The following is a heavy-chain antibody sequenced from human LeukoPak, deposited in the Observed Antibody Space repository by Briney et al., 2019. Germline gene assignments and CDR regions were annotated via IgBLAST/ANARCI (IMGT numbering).Heavy chain of an antibody. D-gene: IGHD5-24*01. CDR3: ARSNARDGYNFGY. V-gene: IGHV4-59*08. Sequence: PSETLSLTCTVSCGSITSSYWSWLRQPPGKGLQWIGYFYYSGATNYNPSLKSRVTISVDTSKTQLSLKMTSMTAADTAVYYCARSNARDGYNFGYWGQGTLVTVSS. J-gene: IGHJ4*02. CDR2: FYYSGAT. CDR1: CGSITSSY.